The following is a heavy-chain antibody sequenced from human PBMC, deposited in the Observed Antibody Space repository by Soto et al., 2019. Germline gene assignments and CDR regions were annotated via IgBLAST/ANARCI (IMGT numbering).Heavy chain of an antibody. Sequence: SETLSLTCTVSGGSISSGDYYWSWIRQPPGKGLEWIGYIYYSGSTYYNPSLKSRVTISVDTSKNQFSLKLSSVTAADTAVYYCARVGQSWGAFDIWGQGTMVTVSS. J-gene: IGHJ3*02. CDR3: ARVGQSWGAFDI. V-gene: IGHV4-30-4*01. CDR1: GGSISSGDYY. CDR2: IYYSGST. D-gene: IGHD6-13*01.